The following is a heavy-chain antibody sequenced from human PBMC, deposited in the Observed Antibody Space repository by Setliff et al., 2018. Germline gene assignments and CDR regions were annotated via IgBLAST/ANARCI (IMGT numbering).Heavy chain of an antibody. CDR1: GFTFSNAW. V-gene: IGHV5-51*01. J-gene: IGHJ3*02. CDR2: IYPDDSDT. Sequence: GESLRLSCAASGFTFSNAWIGWVRQVPGKGLEWMAIIYPDDSDTRYSPSFQGQVTVSADTSSSTAFLQWSSLEASDTAMYYCASSFDSSGYNYGYSFDIWGQGTMVTVSS. CDR3: ASSFDSSGYNYGYSFDI. D-gene: IGHD3-22*01.